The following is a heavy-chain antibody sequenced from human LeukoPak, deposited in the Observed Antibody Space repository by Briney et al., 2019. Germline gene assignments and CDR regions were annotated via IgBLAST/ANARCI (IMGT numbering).Heavy chain of an antibody. CDR2: IHYTGKP. J-gene: IGHJ6*02. V-gene: IGHV4-59*11. CDR1: GRSISGHY. Sequence: SETLSLPCSVSGRSISGHYWTWIRQPPGKGLEWIGQIHYTGKPDYNPSLKSRITISVDTSKNQVSLQVSSVTAADSAIYYCARFGVDYDMDVWGHGTTVTVFS. CDR3: ARFGVDYDMDV. D-gene: IGHD3-16*01.